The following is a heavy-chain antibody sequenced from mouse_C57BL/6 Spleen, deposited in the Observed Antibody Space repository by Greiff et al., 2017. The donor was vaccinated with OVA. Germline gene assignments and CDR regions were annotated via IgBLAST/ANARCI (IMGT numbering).Heavy chain of an antibody. J-gene: IGHJ3*01. CDR3: ASNSNHWFAY. CDR1: GFTFSDYG. Sequence: EVKLVESGGGLVKPGGSLKLSCAASGFTFSDYGMHWVRQAPEKGLEWVAYISSGSSTIYYADTVKGRFTISRDNAKNTLFLQMTSLRSEDTAMYYCASNSNHWFAYWGQGTLVTVSA. CDR2: ISSGSSTI. V-gene: IGHV5-17*01. D-gene: IGHD2-5*01.